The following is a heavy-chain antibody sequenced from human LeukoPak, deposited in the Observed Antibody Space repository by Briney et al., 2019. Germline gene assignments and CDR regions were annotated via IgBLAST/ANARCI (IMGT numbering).Heavy chain of an antibody. CDR3: ARRNSPSRTTALPRGRAFDI. D-gene: IGHD2/OR15-2a*01. J-gene: IGHJ3*02. CDR1: GYTFTSYD. V-gene: IGHV1-8*01. CDR2: MNPNSGNT. Sequence: VASVKVSCKASGYTFTSYDINWVRQATGQGLEWMGWMNPNSGNTGYAQKFQGRVTMTRNTSISTAYLELSNLRSEDTAVYYCARRNSPSRTTALPRGRAFDIWGQGTVVSVSS.